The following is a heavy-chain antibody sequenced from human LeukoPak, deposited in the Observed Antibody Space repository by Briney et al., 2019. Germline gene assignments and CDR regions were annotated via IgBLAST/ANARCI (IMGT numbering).Heavy chain of an antibody. CDR3: AKDMSGYSYGYEVDY. CDR1: GXTFDDYA. Sequence: PGGXLXLSXXASGXTFDDYAMHWVRHAPGKGLEWVSGISWNSGSIGYADSVKGRFTISRDNAKNSLYLQMNSLRAEDTALYYCAKDMSGYSYGYEVDYWGQGTLVTVSS. J-gene: IGHJ4*02. CDR2: ISWNSGSI. V-gene: IGHV3-9*01. D-gene: IGHD5-18*01.